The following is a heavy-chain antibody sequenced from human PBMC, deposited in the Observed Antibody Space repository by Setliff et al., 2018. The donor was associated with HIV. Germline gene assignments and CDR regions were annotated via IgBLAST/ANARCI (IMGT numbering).Heavy chain of an antibody. CDR2: INPSGGST. CDR1: GYIFTSYY. V-gene: IGHV1-46*01. Sequence: ASVKVSCKASGYIFTSYYMHWVRQAPGQGLEWMGIINPSGGSTSYAQKFQGRVTMTRDTSTSTVYMELSSLRSEDAAVYYCARDAESVYYYDSSGYFDYWGQGTLVTVSS. J-gene: IGHJ4*02. CDR3: ARDAESVYYYDSSGYFDY. D-gene: IGHD3-22*01.